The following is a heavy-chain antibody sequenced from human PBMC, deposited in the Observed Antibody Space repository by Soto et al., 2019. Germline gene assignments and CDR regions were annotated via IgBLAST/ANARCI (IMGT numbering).Heavy chain of an antibody. CDR3: ARGYDSSGYYDSYYYYGMDV. J-gene: IGHJ6*02. D-gene: IGHD3-22*01. CDR1: GGSISSGGYY. V-gene: IGHV4-31*03. CDR2: IYYSGST. Sequence: QVQLQESGPGLVKPSQTLSLTCTVSGGSISSGGYYWSWIRQHPGKGLEWIGYIYYSGSTYYNPSLKSRVTISVDTSKNQFSLKLSSVTAADTAVYYCARGYDSSGYYDSYYYYGMDVWGQGTTVTVSS.